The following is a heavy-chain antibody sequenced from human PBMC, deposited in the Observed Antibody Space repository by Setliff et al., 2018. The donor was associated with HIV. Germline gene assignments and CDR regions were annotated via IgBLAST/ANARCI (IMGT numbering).Heavy chain of an antibody. CDR1: GGSIRSDSYY. CDR3: AREEKLSAVAGTMYYYYAMDV. Sequence: SETLSLTCTVSGGSIRSDSYYWTWIRQPAGEGLEWIGRIYSSGNTNYNPSLESRVTISVDTSKNQSSLKLSSVTAADTAVYYCAREEKLSAVAGTMYYYYAMDVWGQGTTVTVSS. V-gene: IGHV4-61*02. J-gene: IGHJ6*02. D-gene: IGHD6-19*01. CDR2: IYSSGNT.